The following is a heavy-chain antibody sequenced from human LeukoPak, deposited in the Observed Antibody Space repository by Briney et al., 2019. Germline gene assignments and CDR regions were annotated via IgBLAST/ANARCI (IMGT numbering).Heavy chain of an antibody. CDR1: GFIFSHHG. Sequence: GRSLILSCSASGFIFSHHGMHWVRQAPGKGLEWVAVIWSDGTNRFYAGSVKGRFTISRDNSQNSVFLQMNSLRVEDTAMYYCARDAQRGFDYSNSLKYWGHGTLVTVSS. CDR2: IWSDGTNR. D-gene: IGHD4-11*01. J-gene: IGHJ4*01. V-gene: IGHV3-33*01. CDR3: ARDAQRGFDYSNSLKY.